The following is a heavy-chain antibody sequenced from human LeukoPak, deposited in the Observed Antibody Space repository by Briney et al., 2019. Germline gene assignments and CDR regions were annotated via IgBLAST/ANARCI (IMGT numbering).Heavy chain of an antibody. CDR2: VYQSGST. Sequence: SETLSPTCTVSGYSISSGYYWGWIRQPPGKGLEWIGSVYQSGSTYYNPSLKSRVTISVDTSKNQSSLKLSSVTAADTAVYYCARDGNSGTDAFDIWGQGTMVTVSS. CDR1: GYSISSGYY. V-gene: IGHV4-38-2*02. CDR3: ARDGNSGTDAFDI. J-gene: IGHJ3*02. D-gene: IGHD1-26*01.